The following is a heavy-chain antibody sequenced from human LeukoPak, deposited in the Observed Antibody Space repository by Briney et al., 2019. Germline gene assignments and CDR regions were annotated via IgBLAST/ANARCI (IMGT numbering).Heavy chain of an antibody. CDR1: GFTFSTYE. CDR3: ARKTFGTVYCDY. J-gene: IGHJ4*02. CDR2: ISPSGTTI. V-gene: IGHV3-48*03. D-gene: IGHD1-1*01. Sequence: PGGSLRLSCAASGFTFSTYEMNWVRQAPGKGLEWVSYISPSGTTIYYAESVKGRFTISRDNAKNSVYLQMNILRVEDTAVYYWARKTFGTVYCDYWGQGILVTVSS.